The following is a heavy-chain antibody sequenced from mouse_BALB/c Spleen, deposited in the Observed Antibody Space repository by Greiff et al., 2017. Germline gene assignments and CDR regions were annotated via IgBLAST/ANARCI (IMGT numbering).Heavy chain of an antibody. CDR1: GFTFSSYG. V-gene: IGHV5-6*01. Sequence: EMKLMESGGDLVKPGGSLKLSCAASGFTFSSYGMSWVRQTPDKRLEWVATISSGGSYTYYPDSVKGRFTISRDNAKNTLYLQMSSLKSEDTAMYYCARQGDLGAMDYWGQGTSVTVSS. CDR3: ARQGDLGAMDY. CDR2: ISSGGSYT. J-gene: IGHJ4*01. D-gene: IGHD4-1*01.